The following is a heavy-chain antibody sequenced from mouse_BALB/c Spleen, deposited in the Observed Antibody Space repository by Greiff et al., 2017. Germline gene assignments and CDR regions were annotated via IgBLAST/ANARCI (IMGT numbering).Heavy chain of an antibody. CDR2: IWAGGST. CDR3: ARDGYYD. Sequence: QVQLKESGPGLVAPSQSLSITCTVSGFSLTSYGVHWVRQPPGKGLEWLGVIWAGGSTNYNSALMSRLSISKDNSKSQVFLKMNSLQTDDTAMYYCARDGYYDWGQGTLVTVSA. CDR1: GFSLTSYG. D-gene: IGHD2-3*01. V-gene: IGHV2-9*02. J-gene: IGHJ3*01.